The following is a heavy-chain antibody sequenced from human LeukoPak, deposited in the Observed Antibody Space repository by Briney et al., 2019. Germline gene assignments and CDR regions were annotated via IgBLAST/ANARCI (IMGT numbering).Heavy chain of an antibody. CDR1: GGTFSSYA. Sequence: GASVKVSCKASGGTFSSYAISWVRQAPGQGLEWMGGIIPIFGTANYAQKFQGRVTITMDESTSTAYMELSSLRSEDTAVYYCAREHDYGDFDRYYYMDVWGKGTTVTVSS. V-gene: IGHV1-69*05. CDR2: IIPIFGTA. J-gene: IGHJ6*03. CDR3: AREHDYGDFDRYYYMDV. D-gene: IGHD4-17*01.